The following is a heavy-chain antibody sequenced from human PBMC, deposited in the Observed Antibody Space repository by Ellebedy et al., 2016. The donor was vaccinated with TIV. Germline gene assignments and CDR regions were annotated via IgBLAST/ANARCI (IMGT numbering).Heavy chain of an antibody. CDR2: ISSSSSTI. CDR3: AREGAYYDFWSGYPEAFDI. J-gene: IGHJ3*02. V-gene: IGHV3-48*02. Sequence: GESLKISXAASGFTFSSYSMNWVRQAPGKGLEWVSYISSSSSTIYYADSVKGRFTISRDNAKNSLYLQMNSLRDEDTAVYYCAREGAYYDFWSGYPEAFDIWGQGTMVTVSS. D-gene: IGHD3-3*01. CDR1: GFTFSSYS.